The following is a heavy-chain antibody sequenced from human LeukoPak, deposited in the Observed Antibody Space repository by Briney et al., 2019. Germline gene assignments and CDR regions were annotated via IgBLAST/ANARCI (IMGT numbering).Heavy chain of an antibody. CDR3: AREPNYYDSSGPLAD. Sequence: GGSLRLSCAASGFTFISYAMTWVRQAPGKGLEWVSIISGSGGSTYYADSVKGRFTISRDNSKNTLYLQMNSLRAEDTAVYYCAREPNYYDSSGPLADWGQGTLVTVSS. V-gene: IGHV3-23*01. CDR1: GFTFISYA. D-gene: IGHD3-22*01. CDR2: ISGSGGST. J-gene: IGHJ4*02.